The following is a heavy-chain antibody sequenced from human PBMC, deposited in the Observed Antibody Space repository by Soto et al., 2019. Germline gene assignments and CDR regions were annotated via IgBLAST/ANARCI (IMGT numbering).Heavy chain of an antibody. V-gene: IGHV1-18*01. D-gene: IGHD3-9*01. Sequence: QVQLVQYGAEVKKPGASVKVYCKASGYTFTNFAINWVRQAPGQRLEWMGRIRTYNGNTNYAQEVQGRVTMTTDTSTSTAYMELRSLRSDDTAIYYCARVLPSIYDIAVKGALDVWGKGTTVTVSS. J-gene: IGHJ6*04. CDR3: ARVLPSIYDIAVKGALDV. CDR1: GYTFTNFA. CDR2: IRTYNGNT.